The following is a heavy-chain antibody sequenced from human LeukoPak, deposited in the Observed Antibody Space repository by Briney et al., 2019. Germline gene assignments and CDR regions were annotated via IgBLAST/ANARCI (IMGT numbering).Heavy chain of an antibody. D-gene: IGHD3-22*01. Sequence: GRSLRLSCAASGFTFSSYAMTWVRQAPEKGLEWVSTISGSGGITYYTDSVKGRFTISRDSSKNTLFLQMNSLRAEDTALYYCAKEYDSSGRIGDYWGQGTLVTVSS. V-gene: IGHV3-23*01. CDR1: GFTFSSYA. CDR3: AKEYDSSGRIGDY. J-gene: IGHJ4*02. CDR2: ISGSGGIT.